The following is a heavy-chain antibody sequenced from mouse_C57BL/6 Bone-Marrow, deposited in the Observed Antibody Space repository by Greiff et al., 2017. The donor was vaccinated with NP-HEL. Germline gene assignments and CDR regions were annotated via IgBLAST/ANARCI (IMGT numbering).Heavy chain of an antibody. D-gene: IGHD6-1*01. CDR1: GFTFSDYG. V-gene: IGHV5-17*01. CDR2: ISSGSSTL. Sequence: DVQLQESGGGLVKPGGSLKLSCAASGFTFSDYGMHWVRQAPEKGLEWVAYISSGSSTLYYADTVKGRFTISRDNAKNTLFLQMTSLRSEDTAMYYCARKPHYAMDYWGQGTSVTVSS. J-gene: IGHJ4*01. CDR3: ARKPHYAMDY.